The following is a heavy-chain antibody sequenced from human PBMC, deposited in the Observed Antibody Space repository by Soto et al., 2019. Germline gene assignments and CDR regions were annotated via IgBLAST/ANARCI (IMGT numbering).Heavy chain of an antibody. V-gene: IGHV5-51*01. Sequence: PGESLEIYCKGSGYSFTSYWIGWVRQMPGKGLEWMGIIYPGDSDTRYSPSFQGQVTISADKSISTAYLQWSSLKASDTAMYYCARTEVVTATLSNWFDPWGQGTLVTVSS. CDR2: IYPGDSDT. CDR1: GYSFTSYW. J-gene: IGHJ5*02. D-gene: IGHD2-21*02. CDR3: ARTEVVTATLSNWFDP.